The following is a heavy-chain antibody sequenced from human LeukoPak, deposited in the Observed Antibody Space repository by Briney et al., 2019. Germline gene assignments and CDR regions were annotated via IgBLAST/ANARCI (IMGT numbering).Heavy chain of an antibody. CDR3: ARESEGGTGTSCPDY. CDR1: GFIFSSDD. V-gene: IGHV3-33*05. J-gene: IGHJ4*02. CDR2: IQSNGRNK. D-gene: IGHD2-2*01. Sequence: GGSLRLSCAASGFIFSSDDMHWVRQAPGKGLEWVAGIQSNGRNKYYVDSVKGRFAISRDNSKSTLYLQVNSLRVEDTAIYYCARESEGGTGTSCPDYWGQGTLVTVSS.